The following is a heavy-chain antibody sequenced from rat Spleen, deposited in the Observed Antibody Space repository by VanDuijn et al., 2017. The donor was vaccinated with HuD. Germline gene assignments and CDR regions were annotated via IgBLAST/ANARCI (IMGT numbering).Heavy chain of an antibody. CDR1: GFTFSNYY. Sequence: EVQLVESGGGLVQPGRSMKLSCAASGFTFSNYYMAWVRQAPTKGLEWVAYITTGGGDTYYRDSVKGRFTVSRENTERTLYFLMDSLRSEDTATYYCVRQDTSGYSNWFAYWGQGALVTVSS. D-gene: IGHD4-3*01. CDR3: VRQDTSGYSNWFAY. V-gene: IGHV5-25*01. J-gene: IGHJ3*01. CDR2: ITTGGGDT.